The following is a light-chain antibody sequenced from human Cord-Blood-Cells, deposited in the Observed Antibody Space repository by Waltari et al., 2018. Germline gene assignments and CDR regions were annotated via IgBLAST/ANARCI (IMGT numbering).Light chain of an antibody. CDR2: GNS. CDR3: QSYYSSLSGSNYV. V-gene: IGLV1-40*01. J-gene: IGLJ1*01. Sequence: QSVLTQPPSVSGAPGQRVTISCTGSSSNIGAGYDVHWYHQLPGTAPKLLIYGNSNRPSGLPDRFSGSKSGTSASLAITGLQAEDEADYYCQSYYSSLSGSNYVFGTGTKVTVL. CDR1: SSNIGAGYD.